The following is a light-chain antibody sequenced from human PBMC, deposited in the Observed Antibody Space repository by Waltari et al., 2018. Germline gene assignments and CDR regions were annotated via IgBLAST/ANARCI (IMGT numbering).Light chain of an antibody. CDR1: SSNIGNYQL. CDR2: EVN. Sequence: QSALTQPASVSGSPGQSITISCTGASSNIGNYQLISWYQLSPGIAPNLVIFEVNKRPSGASIRFSGAKSGNTASLTISGLQADDEGDYYCCSYAGGGSLIFGGGTKLTV. CDR3: CSYAGGGSLI. V-gene: IGLV2-23*02. J-gene: IGLJ2*01.